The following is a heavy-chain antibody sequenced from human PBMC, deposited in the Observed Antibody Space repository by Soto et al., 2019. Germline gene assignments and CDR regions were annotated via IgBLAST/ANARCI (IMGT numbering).Heavy chain of an antibody. CDR2: INAGNGNT. D-gene: IGHD3-22*01. Sequence: ASVKVSCKASGYTFTSYAMHWVRQAPGQRLEWMGWINAGNGNTKYSQKFQGRVTITRDTSASTAYMELSSLRSEDTAVYYCARDVLYYYDSSGYYLDYWGQGTLVTVSS. CDR3: ARDVLYYYDSSGYYLDY. CDR1: GYTFTSYA. J-gene: IGHJ4*02. V-gene: IGHV1-3*01.